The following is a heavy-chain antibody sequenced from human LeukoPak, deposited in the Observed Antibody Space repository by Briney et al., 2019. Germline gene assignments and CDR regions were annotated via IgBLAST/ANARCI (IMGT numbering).Heavy chain of an antibody. D-gene: IGHD3-10*01. CDR1: GYSTSSGYY. Sequence: SETLSLTCTVSGYSTSSGYYWGWLRQPPGKGLEWIGSIYHSGSTYYNPPLKSQVTISVDTSKNQFSLNLSSLTAADTAVYYCASSGSYFQADYWGQGTLVSVSS. CDR3: ASSGSYFQADY. J-gene: IGHJ4*02. CDR2: IYHSGST. V-gene: IGHV4-38-2*02.